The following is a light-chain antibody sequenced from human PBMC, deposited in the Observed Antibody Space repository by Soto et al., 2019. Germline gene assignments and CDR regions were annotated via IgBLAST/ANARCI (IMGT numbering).Light chain of an antibody. V-gene: IGKV3-20*01. CDR3: QQYGSSPPYT. CDR2: GAS. Sequence: EIVLTQSPGTLSLSPGERATLSCRASQRITNNFLAWFQQKPGLAPRLLIHGASTRASGVPDRFSGGGSGTDFVLTISRLEPEDFAVYYCQQYGSSPPYTFGQGTKLEIK. J-gene: IGKJ2*01. CDR1: QRITNNF.